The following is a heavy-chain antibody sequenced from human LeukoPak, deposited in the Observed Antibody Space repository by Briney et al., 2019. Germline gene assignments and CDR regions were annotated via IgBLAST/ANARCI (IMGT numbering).Heavy chain of an antibody. CDR3: AREREYDSSGYYYGY. CDR2: ISAYNANT. D-gene: IGHD3-22*01. Sequence: ASVKVSCKASGYTFTSYGISWVRQAPGQGLEWMGWISAYNANTNYAQKLQGRVTMTTDTSTSTAYMELRSLRSDDTAVYYCAREREYDSSGYYYGYWGQGTLVTVSS. V-gene: IGHV1-18*01. J-gene: IGHJ4*02. CDR1: GYTFTSYG.